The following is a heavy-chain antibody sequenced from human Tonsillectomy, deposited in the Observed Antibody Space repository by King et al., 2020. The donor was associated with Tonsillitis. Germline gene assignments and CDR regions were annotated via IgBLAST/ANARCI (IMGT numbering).Heavy chain of an antibody. J-gene: IGHJ4*02. D-gene: IGHD3/OR15-3a*01. CDR3: ARDRGQFADWLYFFDF. CDR1: GFTLSNYG. CDR2: MWSDGSNK. V-gene: IGHV3-33*01. Sequence: VQLVESGGGVVQPGRSLRLSCVASGFTLSNYGMHWVRQAPGKGLEWVAVMWSDGSNKYYADSVKGRFTVSRDNSQSTMYLQMNSLRAEDTAVYYCARDRGQFADWLYFFDFWGQGTLVTVSS.